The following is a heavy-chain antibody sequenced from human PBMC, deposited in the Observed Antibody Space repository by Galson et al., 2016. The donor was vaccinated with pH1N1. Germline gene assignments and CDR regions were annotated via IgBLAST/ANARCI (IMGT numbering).Heavy chain of an antibody. D-gene: IGHD3-22*01. Sequence: SLRLSCAASGFILSTYWMSWVRQAPGKGLEWVANIKEDGSDKRYVDSVKGRFTISRDNTKNSLYLQMDSLGAEDTAVYYCATDGAYDISGYRAFDIWGQGTMVTVSS. J-gene: IGHJ3*02. CDR3: ATDGAYDISGYRAFDI. V-gene: IGHV3-7*01. CDR2: IKEDGSDK. CDR1: GFILSTYW.